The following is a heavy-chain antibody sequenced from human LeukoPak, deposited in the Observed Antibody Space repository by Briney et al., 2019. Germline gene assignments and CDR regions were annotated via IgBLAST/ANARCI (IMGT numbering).Heavy chain of an antibody. D-gene: IGHD3-10*01. CDR2: ISAYNGNT. CDR1: GYTFTSYG. V-gene: IGHV1-18*01. J-gene: IGHJ4*02. Sequence: ASVKVSCKASGYTFTSYGISWVRQAPGQGLEWMGWISAYNGNTNYAQKLQGRVTMTTDTSTSTAYMELRSLRSGDTAVYYCARVYYGSGSYPEGYFDYWGQGTLVTVSS. CDR3: ARVYYGSGSYPEGYFDY.